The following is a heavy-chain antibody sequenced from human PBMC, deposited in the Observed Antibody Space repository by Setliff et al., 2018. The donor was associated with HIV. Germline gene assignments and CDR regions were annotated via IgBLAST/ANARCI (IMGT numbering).Heavy chain of an antibody. CDR2: IYYTGST. V-gene: IGHV4-59*01. CDR3: AKDYRGTLPEAFDV. D-gene: IGHD1-26*01. CDR1: GGSISNYY. Sequence: SETLSLTCTVSGGSISNYYWNWIRQPPGKGLEWIGYIYYTGSTNYDPSLKSRVTISLDTSKDQFSLKLSSVTAADTALYYCAKDYRGTLPEAFDVWGQGTMVTVSS. J-gene: IGHJ3*01.